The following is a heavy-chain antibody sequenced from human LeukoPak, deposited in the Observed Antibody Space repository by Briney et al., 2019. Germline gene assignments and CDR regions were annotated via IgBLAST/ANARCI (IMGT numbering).Heavy chain of an antibody. CDR1: GGSISSYY. CDR2: IYYSGST. J-gene: IGHJ5*02. Sequence: SETLSLTCTVSGGSISSYYWSWIRQPPGKGLEWIGYIYYSGSTNYNPSLKSRVTISVDTSKNQFSLKLSSVTAADTAVYYCARHKGFSSGWFGRSNWFDPWGQGTLVTVSS. D-gene: IGHD6-19*01. CDR3: ARHKGFSSGWFGRSNWFDP. V-gene: IGHV4-59*08.